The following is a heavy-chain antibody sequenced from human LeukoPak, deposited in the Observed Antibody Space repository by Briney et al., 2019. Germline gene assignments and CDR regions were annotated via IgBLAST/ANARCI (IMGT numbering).Heavy chain of an antibody. CDR1: GYTFTSYG. Sequence: ASVKVSCKASGYTFTSYGISWVRQAPGQGLEWMGWISAYNGNTNYAQKLQGRVTMTTDTSTSTAYMELRSLRSDDPAVYYCAREIDPTVTILLKYYYYYGMDVWGQGTTVTVSS. CDR2: ISAYNGNT. V-gene: IGHV1-18*01. D-gene: IGHD4-17*01. CDR3: AREIDPTVTILLKYYYYYGMDV. J-gene: IGHJ6*02.